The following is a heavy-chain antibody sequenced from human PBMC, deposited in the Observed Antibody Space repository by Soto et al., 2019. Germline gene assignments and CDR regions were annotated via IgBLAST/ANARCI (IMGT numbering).Heavy chain of an antibody. V-gene: IGHV4-34*01. Sequence: SETLSLTCAVSGGSFSGYYWSWIRQPPGKGLEWIGEINHSGSTNYNPSLKSRVTISVDTSKNQFSLKLSSVTAADTAVYYCARAPRIAAGYYYYYYGMDVSGKGTTVTVSS. CDR2: INHSGST. D-gene: IGHD6-13*01. CDR1: GGSFSGYY. CDR3: ARAPRIAAGYYYYYYGMDV. J-gene: IGHJ6*04.